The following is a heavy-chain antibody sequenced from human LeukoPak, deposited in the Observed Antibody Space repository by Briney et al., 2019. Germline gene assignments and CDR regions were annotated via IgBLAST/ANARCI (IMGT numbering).Heavy chain of an antibody. CDR2: ISSSSSYI. Sequence: GGSLRLSCAASGFTFSSYSMNWVRQAPGKGLEWDSSISSSSSYIYYADSVKGRFTISRDNAKNSLYLQMNSLRAEDTAVYYCAREPKVRGAERFFDYWGQGTLVTVSS. D-gene: IGHD3-10*01. V-gene: IGHV3-21*01. CDR1: GFTFSSYS. J-gene: IGHJ4*02. CDR3: AREPKVRGAERFFDY.